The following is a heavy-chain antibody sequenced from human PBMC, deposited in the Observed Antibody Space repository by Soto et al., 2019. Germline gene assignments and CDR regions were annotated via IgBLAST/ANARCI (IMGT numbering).Heavy chain of an antibody. CDR2: IKTATGDA. J-gene: IGHJ4*02. Sequence: QVQLVQSGAEVKKPGASVKVSCKASGYTFTYYALHWVRQAPGQRLEWMGWIKTATGDATYSENFRARVTITRDTSASTAYMELSSLRSGDTAVYYCAAPTTPLGSIDYWGQGTLVTVSS. CDR1: GYTFTYYA. CDR3: AAPTTPLGSIDY. V-gene: IGHV1-3*04. D-gene: IGHD2-15*01.